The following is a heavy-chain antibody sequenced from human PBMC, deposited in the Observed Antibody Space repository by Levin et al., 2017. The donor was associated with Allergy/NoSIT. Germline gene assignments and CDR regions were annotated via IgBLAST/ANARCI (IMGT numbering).Heavy chain of an antibody. CDR3: AKVTAWAFDI. CDR2: INHSGST. J-gene: IGHJ3*02. V-gene: IGHV4-34*01. CDR1: GGAVSGYY. Sequence: PSETLSLTCAVEGGAVSGYYGRRVRQRPGKGLEWIGEINHSGSTNYNPSLKSRVTISVDTSKNQFSLKLSSVTAADTAVYDCAKVTAWAFDIWGQGTMVTVSS. D-gene: IGHD2-21*02.